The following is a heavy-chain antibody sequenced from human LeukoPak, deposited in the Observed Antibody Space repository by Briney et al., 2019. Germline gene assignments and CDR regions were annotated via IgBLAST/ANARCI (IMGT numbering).Heavy chain of an antibody. V-gene: IGHV3-49*04. CDR2: IRSKNYGGTT. Sequence: GRSLRLSCTGSGFTFGDYAMNCVRQAPGKGLEWVGFIRSKNYGGTTEYAASVKGRFTISRDDSRSIAYLQMNSLKTEDTAVYYCTRVIVATKDYWGQGTLVTVSS. D-gene: IGHD5-12*01. CDR1: GFTFGDYA. J-gene: IGHJ4*02. CDR3: TRVIVATKDY.